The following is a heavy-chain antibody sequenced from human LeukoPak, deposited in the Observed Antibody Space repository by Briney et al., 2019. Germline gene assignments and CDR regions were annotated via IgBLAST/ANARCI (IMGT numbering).Heavy chain of an antibody. J-gene: IGHJ4*02. CDR2: IKQDGSEK. Sequence: GGSLRLSCAASGFTFSSYWMSWVRQAPGKGLEWVANIKQDGSEKYYVDSVKGRFTISRDNAKNSLYLQMNSLRAEDTAVYYCARDKLDFWSGYYTGDYFDYWGQGTLVTVSS. CDR1: GFTFSSYW. D-gene: IGHD3-3*01. V-gene: IGHV3-7*01. CDR3: ARDKLDFWSGYYTGDYFDY.